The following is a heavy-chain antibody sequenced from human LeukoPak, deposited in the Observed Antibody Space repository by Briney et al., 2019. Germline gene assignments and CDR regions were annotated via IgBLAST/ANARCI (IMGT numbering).Heavy chain of an antibody. CDR2: ISSSSSTI. V-gene: IGHV3-48*01. D-gene: IGHD3-9*01. Sequence: GGSLRLSCAASGFTFSSYSMNWVRQAPGKGLEWVSYISSSSSTIYYADSVKGRFTISRDNSKNTLYLQMNSLRAEDTAVYYCARVYYDILTGYYDENWFDPWGQGTLVTVSS. J-gene: IGHJ5*02. CDR3: ARVYYDILTGYYDENWFDP. CDR1: GFTFSSYS.